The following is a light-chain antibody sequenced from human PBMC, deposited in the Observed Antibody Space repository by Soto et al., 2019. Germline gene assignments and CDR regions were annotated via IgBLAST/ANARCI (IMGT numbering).Light chain of an antibody. CDR1: PSVSSSY. CDR2: GAS. V-gene: IGKV3-20*01. J-gene: IGKJ1*01. Sequence: EIVLTQSPGTLSLSPGERATLSCRASPSVSSSYLAWYQQKPGQAPRLLIYGASSRATGIPDRFSGSGSGTDFTLTISRLEPEDLAVYYCQLYGSSPPTFGQGTKVYIK. CDR3: QLYGSSPPT.